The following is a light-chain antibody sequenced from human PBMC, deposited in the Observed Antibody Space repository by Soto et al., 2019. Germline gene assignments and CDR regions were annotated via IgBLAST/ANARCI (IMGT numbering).Light chain of an antibody. Sequence: QSVLTQSSSASASLGSSVKLTCTLSSGHSSYIIAWHQQQPGKAPRYLMKLEGSGSYNKGSGLPGRFSGSTSGADRYLTISNLQFEDEADYYCETWDFNTRVFGGGTKLTVL. CDR2: LEGSGSY. V-gene: IGLV4-60*02. CDR3: ETWDFNTRV. J-gene: IGLJ3*02. CDR1: SGHSSYI.